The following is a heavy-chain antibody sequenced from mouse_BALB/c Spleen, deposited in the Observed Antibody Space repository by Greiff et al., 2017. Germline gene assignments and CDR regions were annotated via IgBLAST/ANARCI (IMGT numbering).Heavy chain of an antibody. CDR3: ARRFTTEAMDY. V-gene: IGHV1-7*01. D-gene: IGHD1-1*01. CDR2: INPSTGYT. J-gene: IGHJ4*01. Sequence: VQLQQSGAELAKPGASVKMSCKASGYTFTSYWMHWVKQRPGQGLEWIGYINPSTGYTEYNQKFKDKATLTADKSSSTAYMQLSSLTSEDSAVYYCARRFTTEAMDYWGQGTSVTVSS. CDR1: GYTFTSYW.